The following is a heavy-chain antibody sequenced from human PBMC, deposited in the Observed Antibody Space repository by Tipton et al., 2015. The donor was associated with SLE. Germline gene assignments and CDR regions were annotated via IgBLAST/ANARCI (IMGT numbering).Heavy chain of an antibody. Sequence: TLSLTCAVYGGSFSGYYWSWIRQSPGKGLEWIGEIHHSGSTIYNPSLKSRVTISVDTSKKQFSLKLSSVTAADTAVYYCARAYCTSTSCQRAESFQHWGQGTLVTVYS. D-gene: IGHD2-2*01. CDR2: IHHSGST. CDR3: ARAYCTSTSCQRAESFQH. V-gene: IGHV4-34*01. J-gene: IGHJ1*01. CDR1: GGSFSGYY.